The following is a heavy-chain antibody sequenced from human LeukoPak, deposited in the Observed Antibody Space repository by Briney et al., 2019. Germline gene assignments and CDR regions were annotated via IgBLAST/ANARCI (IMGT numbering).Heavy chain of an antibody. J-gene: IGHJ4*02. CDR2: INHSGST. D-gene: IGHD3-10*01. CDR3: ARGHSTRWFGESKYYFDY. V-gene: IGHV4-34*01. Sequence: SETLSLTCAVYGGSFSGYYWSWIRQPPGKGLEWIEEINHSGSTNYNPSLKSRVTISVDTSKNQFSLKLSSVTAADTAVYYCARGHSTRWFGESKYYFDYWGQGTLVTVSS. CDR1: GGSFSGYY.